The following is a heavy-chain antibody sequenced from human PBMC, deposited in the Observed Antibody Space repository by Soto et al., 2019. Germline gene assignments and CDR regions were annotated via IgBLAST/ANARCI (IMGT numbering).Heavy chain of an antibody. V-gene: IGHV2-5*02. CDR3: ARRTGDREDY. Sequence: HITLKESGPPLVNPTQTLTLTCTFSGFSLSTGGVGVAWIRQPPGKALEYLALIYWDDDRRYSPSLKRRLTITKDTSKNQVVLTMTNMDPVDTATYYCARRTGDREDYWGQGTLVTVSS. CDR2: IYWDDDR. D-gene: IGHD7-27*01. J-gene: IGHJ4*02. CDR1: GFSLSTGGVG.